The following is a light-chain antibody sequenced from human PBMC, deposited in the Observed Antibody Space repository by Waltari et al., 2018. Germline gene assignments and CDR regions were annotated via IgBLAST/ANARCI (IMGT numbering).Light chain of an antibody. V-gene: IGKV3-15*01. CDR1: QSVSSN. Sequence: EIVMTQSPATLSASPGETATLPCSASQSVSSNVARYQKKPGQAPRLLIYDASTRATSIPAKFRGSGSGTEFTLTISSLQSEDFAVYYCQQYNRWPPITFGHGTRLEIK. CDR3: QQYNRWPPIT. CDR2: DAS. J-gene: IGKJ5*01.